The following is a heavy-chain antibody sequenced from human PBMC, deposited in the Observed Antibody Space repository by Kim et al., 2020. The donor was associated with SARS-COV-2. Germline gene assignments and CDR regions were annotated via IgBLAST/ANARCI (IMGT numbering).Heavy chain of an antibody. CDR1: GDSITDTKYY. J-gene: IGHJ4*02. Sequence: SETLSLTCTVSGDSITDTKYYWSWIRQSPGKELEWIGSFYSGGSIYYNPSLETRVTISGDTSKNQVSVRVKSVTAADTAVYYCARQSPSAWAFDRWGQGTLVTVSS. CDR3: ARQSPSAWAFDR. CDR2: FYSGGSI. V-gene: IGHV4-39*01. D-gene: IGHD6-19*01.